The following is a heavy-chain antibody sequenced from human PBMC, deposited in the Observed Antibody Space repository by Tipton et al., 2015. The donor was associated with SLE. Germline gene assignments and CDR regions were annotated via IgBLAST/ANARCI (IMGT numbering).Heavy chain of an antibody. J-gene: IGHJ4*02. CDR1: GFTFSSYW. Sequence: SLRLSCVASGFTFSSYWMHWVGHVTRKGLVWFSRIHPDGTPINYADSVKGRSTISRDNAKSTVYLQMSSLRDEDTAVYYCARGCGSGCYRIDYWGQGTLVTVSS. CDR3: ARGCGSGCYRIDY. CDR2: IHPDGTPI. D-gene: IGHD3-22*01. V-gene: IGHV3-74*01.